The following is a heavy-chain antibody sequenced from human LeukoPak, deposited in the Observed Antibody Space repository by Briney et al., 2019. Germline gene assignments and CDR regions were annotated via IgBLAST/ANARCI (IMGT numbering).Heavy chain of an antibody. D-gene: IGHD5-12*01. CDR1: GYSISSAYY. CDR3: ARDGWLGRYYYYMDV. CDR2: IYYSGST. Sequence: PSETLSLTCSVSGYSISSAYYWGWIRPPPGKGLEWIGYIYYSGSTNYNPSLKSRVTISVDTSKNQFSLKLSSVTAADTAVYYCARDGWLGRYYYYMDVWGKGTTVTVSS. V-gene: IGHV4-61*01. J-gene: IGHJ6*03.